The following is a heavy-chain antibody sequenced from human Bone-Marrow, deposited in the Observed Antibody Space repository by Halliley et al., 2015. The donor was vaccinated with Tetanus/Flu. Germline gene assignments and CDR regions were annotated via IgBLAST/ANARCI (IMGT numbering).Heavy chain of an antibody. CDR3: VKGYFYASGGRLFDY. CDR2: IGSNGGST. D-gene: IGHD3-10*01. Sequence: IGSNGGSTYYAGSVKGRFTISRDNSKNTLFLQMSSLRAGEAAVYYCVKGYFYASGGRLFDYWGQGTLVTVSS. V-gene: IGHV3-64D*06. J-gene: IGHJ4*02.